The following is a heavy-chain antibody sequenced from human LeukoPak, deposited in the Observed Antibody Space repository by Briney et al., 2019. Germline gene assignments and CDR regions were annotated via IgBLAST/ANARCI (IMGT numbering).Heavy chain of an antibody. CDR2: INHSGST. D-gene: IGHD2-2*02. CDR3: ARIVVVPAAILGDNWFDP. J-gene: IGHJ5*02. CDR1: GGSFSGYY. V-gene: IGHV4-34*01. Sequence: SETLSLTCAVYGGSFSGYYWSWIRQPPGKGLEWIGEINHSGSTNYNPSLKSRVTISVDTSKNQFSLKLSSVTAADTAVYYCARIVVVPAAILGDNWFDPWGQGTLVTVSS.